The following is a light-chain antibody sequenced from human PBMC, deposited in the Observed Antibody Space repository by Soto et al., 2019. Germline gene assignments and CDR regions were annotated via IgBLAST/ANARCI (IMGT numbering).Light chain of an antibody. CDR3: QSYDSSLSGRGV. V-gene: IGLV1-40*01. CDR2: GNS. Sequence: QSVLTQPPSVSGAPGQRVTISCTGSSSNIGAGYDVHWYQQLPGTAPKLLIYGNSNRPSGVPDRFSGSKSGTSASLAITGLQAEDGADYYCQSYDSSLSGRGVFGGGTKLTV. J-gene: IGLJ2*01. CDR1: SSNIGAGYD.